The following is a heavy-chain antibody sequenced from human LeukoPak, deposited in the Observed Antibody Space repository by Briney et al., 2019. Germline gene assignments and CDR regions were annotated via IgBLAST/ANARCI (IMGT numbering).Heavy chain of an antibody. V-gene: IGHV3-11*04. D-gene: IGHD3-22*01. CDR2: ISSSGSTI. J-gene: IGHJ4*02. CDR1: GFTFSDYY. Sequence: GGSLRLSCAASGFTFSDYYMSWIRQAPGKGLEWVSYISSSGSTIYYADSVKGRFTISRDNAKNSLYLQMNSLRAEDTAVYYCASWTSDLDYYDSSGSQGGDYWDQGTLVTVSS. CDR3: ASWTSDLDYYDSSGSQGGDY.